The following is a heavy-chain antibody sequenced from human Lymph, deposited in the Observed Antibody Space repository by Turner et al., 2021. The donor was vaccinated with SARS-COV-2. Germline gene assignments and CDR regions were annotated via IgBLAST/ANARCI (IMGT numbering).Heavy chain of an antibody. J-gene: IGHJ4*02. V-gene: IGHV3-23*01. CDR3: AKGVRGAMIVVVIPYFDY. D-gene: IGHD3-22*01. Sequence: EVQLLESGGGLVQPGGSLRLSCAASGFTFSSYAMSWVRQGPGKGLEWVAAISGSGGDTYYADSVKGRFTISRDNSKNTLYLQMNSLRAEDTAVYYCAKGVRGAMIVVVIPYFDYWGRGTLVTVSS. CDR1: GFTFSSYA. CDR2: ISGSGGDT.